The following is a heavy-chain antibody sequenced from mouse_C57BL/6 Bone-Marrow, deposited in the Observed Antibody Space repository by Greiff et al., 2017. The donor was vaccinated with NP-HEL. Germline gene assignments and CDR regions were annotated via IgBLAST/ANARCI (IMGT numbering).Heavy chain of an antibody. J-gene: IGHJ2*01. CDR2: IDPSDSET. V-gene: IGHV1-52*01. D-gene: IGHD1-1*01. CDR3: ARDYYGDY. Sequence: QQSCKASGYTFTSYWMHWVKQRPIQGLEWIGNIDPSDSETHYNQKFKDKATLTVDKSSSTAYMQLSSLTSEDSAVYYCARDYYGDYWGQGTTLTVSS. CDR1: GYTFTSYW.